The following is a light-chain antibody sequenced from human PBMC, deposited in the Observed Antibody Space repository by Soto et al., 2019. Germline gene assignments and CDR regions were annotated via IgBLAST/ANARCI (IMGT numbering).Light chain of an antibody. J-gene: IGKJ2*01. CDR3: MQATQYRPYT. CDR1: ESLQHRDGNTY. Sequence: DVVMTQNPLSSPVILGQPASISCRSSESLQHRDGNTYLNWLQQRPGQPPRLLIYKVSNRFSGVPDRFSGSGAGTDFTLKISRVEAEDVGVYYCMQATQYRPYTFGQGTKLEIK. CDR2: KVS. V-gene: IGKV2-24*01.